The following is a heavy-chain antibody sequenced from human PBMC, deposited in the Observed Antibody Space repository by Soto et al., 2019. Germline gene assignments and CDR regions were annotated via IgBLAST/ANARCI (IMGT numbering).Heavy chain of an antibody. V-gene: IGHV3-15*07. CDR3: TTDVWPYFQSDY. CDR2: IKSKPEGGTT. J-gene: IGHJ4*02. Sequence: VQLVESGGGFVKPGGSLRLSCAASGLTFSNAWMNWVRQAPGKGLEWVGHIKSKPEGGTTDYAAPVKGRFIISRDDSKNTLYLQINSLKIGDIGVYYCTTDVWPYFQSDYWGQGTLVTVSP. CDR1: GLTFSNAW. D-gene: IGHD2-8*01.